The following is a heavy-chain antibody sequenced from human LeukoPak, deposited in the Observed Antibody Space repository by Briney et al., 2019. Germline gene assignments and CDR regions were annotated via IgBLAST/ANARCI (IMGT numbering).Heavy chain of an antibody. CDR1: GFTFSSYA. CDR3: AKDDPPPAGRWLLSLYYFDY. V-gene: IGHV3-23*01. CDR2: ISGSGGST. Sequence: PPGGSLRLSCAASGFTFSSYAMSWVRQAPGKGLEWVSAISGSGGSTYYADSVKGRFTISRDNSKNTLYLQMNSLRAEDTAVYYCAKDDPPPAGRWLLSLYYFDYWGQGTLVTVSS. J-gene: IGHJ4*02. D-gene: IGHD3-3*01.